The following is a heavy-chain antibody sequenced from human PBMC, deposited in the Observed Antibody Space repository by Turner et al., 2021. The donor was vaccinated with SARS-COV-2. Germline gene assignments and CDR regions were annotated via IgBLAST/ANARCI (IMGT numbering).Heavy chain of an antibody. Sequence: QLQLQESVPGLVKPSETLSLTCTVSCGSISSSSYYWGWIRQPPGQGPEWLGGIYYSGSTYYNTSFKSRVTISVDMSKNQSSLKLSSETAADTAVYSCVSPSVADDSRGYYSHPGIDYWGQGTPVTVSS. J-gene: IGHJ4*02. V-gene: IGHV4-39*01. CDR2: IYYSGST. D-gene: IGHD3-22*01. CDR3: VSPSVADDSRGYYSHPGIDY. CDR1: CGSISSSSYY.